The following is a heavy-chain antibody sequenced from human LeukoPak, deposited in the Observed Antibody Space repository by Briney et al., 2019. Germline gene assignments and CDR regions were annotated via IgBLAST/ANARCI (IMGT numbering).Heavy chain of an antibody. D-gene: IGHD2-2*01. CDR3: AKDMQGSY. J-gene: IGHJ4*02. CDR2: ISSNGGST. Sequence: GGSLRLSCAASGFTFSNYAMHWVRQAPGKGLEYVSAISSNGGSTYYANSVKGRFTVSRDNSENTLYLQMNSLRAEDTAIYYCAKDMQGSYWGQGTLVTVSS. V-gene: IGHV3-64*01. CDR1: GFTFSNYA.